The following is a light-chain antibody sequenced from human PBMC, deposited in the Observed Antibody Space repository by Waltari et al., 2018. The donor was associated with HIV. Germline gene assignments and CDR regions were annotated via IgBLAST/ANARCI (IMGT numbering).Light chain of an antibody. CDR1: SSNIGSNY. J-gene: IGLJ2*01. CDR2: KGN. CDR3: AAWDDSLSGVV. V-gene: IGLV1-47*01. Sequence: QSVLTQPPSASGTPGQRVTISCSGSSSNIGSNYVYWYQHLPGTAPKLLIYKGNPRPSGVPDRFSGSKSGTSASLAISGLHSQDEADYYCAAWDDSLSGVVFGGGTKLTVL.